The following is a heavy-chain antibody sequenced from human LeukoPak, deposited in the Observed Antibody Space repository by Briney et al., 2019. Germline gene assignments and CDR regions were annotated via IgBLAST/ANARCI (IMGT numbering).Heavy chain of an antibody. CDR2: IYTSGST. D-gene: IGHD2-2*01. J-gene: IGHJ4*02. V-gene: IGHV4-4*07. CDR1: GGSISSYY. CDR3: ARDSRDCSSTSCYARYFDY. Sequence: SETLSLTCTVSGGSISSYYWSWIRQPAGKGLEWIGLIYTSGSTNYNPSLKSRVTMSVDTSKNQFSLKLSSVTAADTAVYYCARDSRDCSSTSCYARYFDYWGQGTLVTVSS.